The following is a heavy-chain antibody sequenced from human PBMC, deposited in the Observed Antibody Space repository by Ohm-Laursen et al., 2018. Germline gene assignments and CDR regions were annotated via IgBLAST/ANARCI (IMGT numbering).Heavy chain of an antibody. CDR2: INPIVGTA. CDR3: ARVDYDSSGYPFYYFDY. CDR1: GGTFSSYG. Sequence: GASVKVSCKASGGTFSSYGISRVRQAPGQGLEWMGGINPIVGTANYVQKFQGRVTITADESTSTAYMELSSLRSEGTAVYYCARVDYDSSGYPFYYFDYWGQGTLVTVSS. D-gene: IGHD3-22*01. V-gene: IGHV1-69*13. J-gene: IGHJ4*02.